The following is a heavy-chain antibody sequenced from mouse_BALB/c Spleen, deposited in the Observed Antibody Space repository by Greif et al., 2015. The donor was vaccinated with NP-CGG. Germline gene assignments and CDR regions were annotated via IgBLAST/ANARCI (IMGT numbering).Heavy chain of an antibody. CDR1: GYTFTSYY. Sequence: VQLQQSGAELVKPGASVKLSCKASGYTFTSYYMYWVKQRPGQGLEWIGEINPSNGGTNFNEKFKSKATLTVDKSSSTAYMQLSSLTSEDSAVYYCTLYYGNYPYYFDYWGQGTTLTVSS. D-gene: IGHD2-1*01. J-gene: IGHJ2*01. V-gene: IGHV1S81*02. CDR2: INPSNGGT. CDR3: TLYYGNYPYYFDY.